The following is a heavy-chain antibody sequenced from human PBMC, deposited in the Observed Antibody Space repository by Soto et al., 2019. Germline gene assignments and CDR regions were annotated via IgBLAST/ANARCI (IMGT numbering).Heavy chain of an antibody. Sequence: PGGSLRLSCAASGFTFSSYAMSWVRQAPGKGLEWVSAISGSGGSTYHADSVKGRFTISRDNSKNTLYLQMNSLRAEDTAVYYCAKDLEDIVVVARDGMDVWGQGTTVTVSS. V-gene: IGHV3-23*01. CDR2: ISGSGGST. D-gene: IGHD2-15*01. CDR3: AKDLEDIVVVARDGMDV. CDR1: GFTFSSYA. J-gene: IGHJ6*02.